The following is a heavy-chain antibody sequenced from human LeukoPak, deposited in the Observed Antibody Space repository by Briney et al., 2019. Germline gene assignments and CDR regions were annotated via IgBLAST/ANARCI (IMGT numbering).Heavy chain of an antibody. CDR1: GFTFSSYS. J-gene: IGHJ4*02. D-gene: IGHD3-22*01. CDR3: ARVHDSSGSMDY. V-gene: IGHV3-21*01. Sequence: GGSLRLSCAASGFTFSSYSMNWVRQAPGKGLEWVSSISSSSSYIYYADSVKGRFAISRDNAKNSLYLQMNSPRAEDTAVYYCARVHDSSGSMDYWGQGTLVTVSS. CDR2: ISSSSSYI.